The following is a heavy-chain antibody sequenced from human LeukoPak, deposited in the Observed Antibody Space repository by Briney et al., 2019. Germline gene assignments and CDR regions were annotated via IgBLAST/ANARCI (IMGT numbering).Heavy chain of an antibody. CDR3: ARDGGPTRFDY. Sequence: PGGSLRLSCAASGFTFSRSWMSWVRQAPGKGLEWVANVKEDGSEKYYVDSVKGRFTISRDNAKNLVFLQMSSLRAEDTAVYYCARDGGPTRFDYWGQGTLVTVSS. V-gene: IGHV3-7*01. CDR1: GFTFSRSW. D-gene: IGHD2-15*01. J-gene: IGHJ4*02. CDR2: VKEDGSEK.